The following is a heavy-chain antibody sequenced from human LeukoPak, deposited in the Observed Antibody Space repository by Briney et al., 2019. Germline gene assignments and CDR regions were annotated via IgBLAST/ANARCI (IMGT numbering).Heavy chain of an antibody. CDR3: ARGGRGTIIMIVVAALDY. CDR1: GFTFTSHS. J-gene: IGHJ4*02. Sequence: GGSLRLSCAASGFTFTSHSMNWVRQAPGKGLEWVSSISSSGNYIYYADSLKGRFTISRDNAKNSLYLQMNSLRAEDTAVYYCARGGRGTIIMIVVAALDYWGQGTLVTVSS. V-gene: IGHV3-21*01. D-gene: IGHD3-22*01. CDR2: ISSSGNYI.